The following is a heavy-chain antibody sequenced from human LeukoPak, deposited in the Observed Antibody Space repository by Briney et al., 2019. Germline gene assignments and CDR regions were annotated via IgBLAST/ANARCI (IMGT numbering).Heavy chain of an antibody. CDR2: IKQDGSEK. Sequence: GGSLRLSCAASGFTFSSYWMSWVRQAPGKGLEWVANIKQDGSEKYYVDSVKGRFTISRDNAKNTLYLQMNSLRAEDTALYYCTRVQAGRSGLMDVWGRGTTVTDSS. J-gene: IGHJ6*02. CDR3: TRVQAGRSGLMDV. V-gene: IGHV3-7*02. CDR1: GFTFSSYW.